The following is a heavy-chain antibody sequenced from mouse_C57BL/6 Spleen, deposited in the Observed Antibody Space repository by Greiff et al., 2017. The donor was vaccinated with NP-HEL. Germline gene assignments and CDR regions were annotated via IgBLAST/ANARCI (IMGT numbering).Heavy chain of an antibody. D-gene: IGHD4-1*01. CDR1: GFTFSNYW. CDR2: IRLKSDNYAT. Sequence: VQLKESGGGLVQPGGSMKLSCVASGFTFSNYWMNWVRQSPEKGLEWVAQIRLKSDNYATHYAESVKGRFTISRDDSKSSVYLQMNNLRAEDTGIYYCTGANWGPYWGQGTLVTVSA. J-gene: IGHJ3*01. V-gene: IGHV6-3*01. CDR3: TGANWGPY.